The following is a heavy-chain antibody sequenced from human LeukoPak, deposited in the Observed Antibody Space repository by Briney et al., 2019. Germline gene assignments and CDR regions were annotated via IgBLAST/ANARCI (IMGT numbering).Heavy chain of an antibody. D-gene: IGHD6-19*01. V-gene: IGHV3-9*01. J-gene: IGHJ6*02. CDR2: ISWNSGSI. CDR1: GFTFDDYA. CDR3: AKDIATYSSGWYITYYYYGMDV. Sequence: PGGSLRLSCAASGFTFDDYAMHWVRQAPGKGLEWVSGISWNSGSIGYADSVKGRFTISRDNAKNSLYLQMNSLRAEDTALYYCAKDIATYSSGWYITYYYYGMDVWGQGTTVTVSS.